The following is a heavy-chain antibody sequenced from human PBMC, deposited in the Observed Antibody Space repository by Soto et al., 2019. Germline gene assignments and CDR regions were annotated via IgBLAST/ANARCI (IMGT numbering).Heavy chain of an antibody. Sequence: ASVKVSCKASGYTFTSYGISWVRQAPGQGLEWMGWISAYNGNTNYAQKLQGRVTMTTDTSTSTAYMELRSLRSDDTAVYYCARHRGDPSAGDYYYYYYMDVWGKGTTVTVSS. CDR3: ARHRGDPSAGDYYYYYYMDV. J-gene: IGHJ6*03. CDR2: ISAYNGNT. V-gene: IGHV1-18*01. D-gene: IGHD4-17*01. CDR1: GYTFTSYG.